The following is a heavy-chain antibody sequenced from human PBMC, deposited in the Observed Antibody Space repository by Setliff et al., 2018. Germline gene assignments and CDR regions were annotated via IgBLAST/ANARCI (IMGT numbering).Heavy chain of an antibody. CDR2: IYHSGST. J-gene: IGHJ4*02. CDR3: VGGVVVIAFPGH. D-gene: IGHD2-21*01. Sequence: SETLSLTCNVSGGSISSSNYYWGWIRQPPGRGLEWIGNIYHSGSTYYNPSLKTRVTISVDTSKNQFSLRLSPVTAADTAVYYCVGGVVVIAFPGHWGQGTLVTVSS. CDR1: GGSISSSNYY. V-gene: IGHV4-39*01.